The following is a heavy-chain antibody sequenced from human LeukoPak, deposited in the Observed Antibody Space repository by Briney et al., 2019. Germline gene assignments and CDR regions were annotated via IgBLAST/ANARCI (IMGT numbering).Heavy chain of an antibody. CDR1: GFTFSSYA. V-gene: IGHV3-23*01. CDR3: AKPGRYSSSWYLFDY. CDR2: ISGSGGST. Sequence: PGGSLRLSCAASGFTFSSYAMSWVRQAPGKGLEWVSAISGSGGSTYYADSVKGRFTISGDNSKNTLYLQMNSLRAEDTAVYYCAKPGRYSSSWYLFDYWGQGTLVTVSS. D-gene: IGHD6-13*01. J-gene: IGHJ4*02.